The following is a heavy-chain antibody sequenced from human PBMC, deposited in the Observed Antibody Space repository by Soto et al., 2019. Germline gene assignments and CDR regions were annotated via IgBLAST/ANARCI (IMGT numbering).Heavy chain of an antibody. CDR3: ARESRRGHV. D-gene: IGHD3-10*01. CDR1: GFTFSDYN. CDR2: ISYSGTTM. J-gene: IGHJ6*02. V-gene: IGHV3-11*01. Sequence: QVQLVESGGGLVKPGGSLRLSCSASGFTFSDYNLRWIRQAQGKGLEWVSYISYSGTTMYNGDSVKGRFTISRDNAKNSLYLQMISLRVEDTAVDYCARESRRGHVWGQGTTVTVSS.